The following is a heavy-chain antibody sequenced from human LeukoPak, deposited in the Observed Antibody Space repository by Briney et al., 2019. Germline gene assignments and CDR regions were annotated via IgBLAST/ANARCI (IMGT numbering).Heavy chain of an antibody. V-gene: IGHV3-48*03. CDR3: AKGDWGDY. CDR1: GFTFSSYE. CDR2: ISSSGSTI. J-gene: IGHJ4*02. Sequence: GGSLRLSCAASGFTFSSYEMNWVRQAPGKGLEWVSYISSSGSTIYYADSVKGRFTISRDNSKNTLFLQMNSLRPEDTALYYCAKGDWGDYWGQGTLVTVSS. D-gene: IGHD2-21*02.